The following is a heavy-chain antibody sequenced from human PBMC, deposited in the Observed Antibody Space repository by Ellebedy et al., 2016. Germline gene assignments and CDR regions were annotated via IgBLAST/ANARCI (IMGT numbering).Heavy chain of an antibody. J-gene: IGHJ4*02. V-gene: IGHV4-30-4*01. D-gene: IGHD4-17*01. Sequence: SETLSLXCTVSGGSISTGDYYWSWFRQPPGKGLEWIGYICYSGSTYYNPSLKSRLYMSVDTSKNQFSLRLTSVTAADTAVYYCARKWDFGDYHFDYWGQGTLVTVSS. CDR1: GGSISTGDYY. CDR3: ARKWDFGDYHFDY. CDR2: ICYSGST.